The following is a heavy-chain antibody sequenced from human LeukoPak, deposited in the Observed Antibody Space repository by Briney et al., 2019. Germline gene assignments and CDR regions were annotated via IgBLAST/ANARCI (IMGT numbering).Heavy chain of an antibody. D-gene: IGHD5-18*01. J-gene: IGHJ4*02. Sequence: GGSLRLSCAASGFTFSSYEMNWVRQAPGKGLEWVSYISSSGSTIYYADSVKGRFTISRDNAKNSLYLQMNSLRAEDTAVYYCARANTAMVRPFDYWGQGTLVTVSS. CDR1: GFTFSSYE. CDR3: ARANTAMVRPFDY. CDR2: ISSSGSTI. V-gene: IGHV3-48*03.